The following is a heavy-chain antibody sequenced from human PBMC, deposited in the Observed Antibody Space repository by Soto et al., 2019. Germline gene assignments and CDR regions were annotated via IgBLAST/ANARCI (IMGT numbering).Heavy chain of an antibody. V-gene: IGHV4-59*01. J-gene: IGHJ5*02. CDR3: AREVSNYYDSSAPGGNWFDP. Sequence: NPSETLSLTCTVSGGSISSYYWSWIRQPPGKGLEWIGYIYYSVSTNYNPSLKSRVTISVDTSKNQFSLKLSSVTAADTAVYYCAREVSNYYDSSAPGGNWFDPWGQGTLVTVSS. CDR2: IYYSVST. D-gene: IGHD3-22*01. CDR1: GGSISSYY.